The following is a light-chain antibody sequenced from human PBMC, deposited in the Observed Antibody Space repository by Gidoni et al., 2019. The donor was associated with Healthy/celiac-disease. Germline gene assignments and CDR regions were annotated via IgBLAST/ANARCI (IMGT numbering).Light chain of an antibody. V-gene: IGKV1-39*01. CDR1: QSISSY. Sequence: DIQMTQSPSSLSASVGDRVTITCRANQSISSYFTWYQQKPGQAPKHLLYAASSVQSGVPSRFSGRGAGTEFTLTNRRLQPEEYATYYSQQSYRTLWTFXXXTKVEIK. CDR2: AAS. J-gene: IGKJ1*01. CDR3: QQSYRTLWT.